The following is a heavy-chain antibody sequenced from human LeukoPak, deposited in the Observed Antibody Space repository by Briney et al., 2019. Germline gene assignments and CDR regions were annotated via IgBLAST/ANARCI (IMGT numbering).Heavy chain of an antibody. J-gene: IGHJ4*02. Sequence: AASVKVSCKASGYTFTSYAMNWVRQAPGQGLEWMGYINTNTGKPMYARGFTGRFVFSLDTSVSTAYLQISSLKAEDTAVCYCARESPTLVVDYWGQGTLVTVSS. V-gene: IGHV7-4-1*02. CDR3: ARESPTLVVDY. CDR1: GYTFTSYA. CDR2: INTNTGKP.